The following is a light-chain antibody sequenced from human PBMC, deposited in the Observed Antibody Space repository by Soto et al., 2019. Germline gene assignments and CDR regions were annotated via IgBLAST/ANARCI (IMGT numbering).Light chain of an antibody. J-gene: IGLJ1*01. CDR2: EGS. CDR3: CSYAGSSTVYV. V-gene: IGLV2-23*01. CDR1: SSDVGSYNL. Sequence: QSALTQPASVSGSPGQSITISCTGNSSDVGSYNLVSWYQQHPGKAPKLMIYEGSKRPSGVSNRFSGSKSGNTASLTISGLQAEDEADYYCCSYAGSSTVYVFGTGTKLTGL.